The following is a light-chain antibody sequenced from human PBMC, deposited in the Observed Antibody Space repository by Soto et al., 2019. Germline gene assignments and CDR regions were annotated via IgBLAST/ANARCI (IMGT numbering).Light chain of an antibody. CDR1: SSDVGGYNY. CDR3: SSYTSSSTYV. Sequence: SALTPPASVSVSPAQSITIFCTGTSSDVGGYNYVSWYQQHPGKAPKLMIYEVSNRPSGVSNRFSGSKSGNTASLTISGLQAEDEADYYCSSYTSSSTYVFGTGTKVTVL. V-gene: IGLV2-14*01. CDR2: EVS. J-gene: IGLJ1*01.